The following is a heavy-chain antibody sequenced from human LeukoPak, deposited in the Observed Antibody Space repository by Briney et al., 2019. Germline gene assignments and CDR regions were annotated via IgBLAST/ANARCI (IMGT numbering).Heavy chain of an antibody. CDR3: ARDNSIADRGWWFDP. CDR2: INPSGSST. CDR1: GYTFTGNY. J-gene: IGHJ5*02. V-gene: IGHV1-46*01. Sequence: ASVKVSCKPSGYTFTGNYMHWVRQAPGQGLEWMGLINPSGSSTLYAEKFRGRIIMTRDMSTATDYMELSSLRSEDTAVYYCARDNSIADRGWWFDPWGQGTLVTVSS. D-gene: IGHD4-23*01.